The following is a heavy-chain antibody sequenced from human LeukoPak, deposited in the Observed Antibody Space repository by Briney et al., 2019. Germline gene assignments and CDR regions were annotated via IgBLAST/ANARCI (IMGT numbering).Heavy chain of an antibody. V-gene: IGHV3-15*01. CDR2: IKTNTDGGTT. D-gene: IGHD3-10*01. CDR1: GFTFSNTW. Sequence: GGSLRLSCAASGFTFSNTWMSWVRQAPGKGLEWVGRIKTNTDGGTTDYAAPVKGSFTISRDDSKNTLYLQMSRLKAEDTAVYYCTTDYGSGSYRYFNYWGQGTLVTVSS. J-gene: IGHJ4*02. CDR3: TTDYGSGSYRYFNY.